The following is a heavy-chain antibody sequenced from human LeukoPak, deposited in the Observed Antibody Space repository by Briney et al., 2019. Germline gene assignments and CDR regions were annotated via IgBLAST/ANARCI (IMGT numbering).Heavy chain of an antibody. CDR3: AREQLGMIVATIIDY. D-gene: IGHD5-12*01. J-gene: IGHJ4*02. CDR1: GGSISSGSYY. CDR2: IYTSGST. V-gene: IGHV4-61*02. Sequence: SETLSLTCTVSGGSISSGSYYWSWIRQPAGKGLEWIGRIYTSGSTNYNPSLKSRVTISVDTSKNLFTLKLSSVTAADTAVYYCAREQLGMIVATIIDYWGQGTLVTVSS.